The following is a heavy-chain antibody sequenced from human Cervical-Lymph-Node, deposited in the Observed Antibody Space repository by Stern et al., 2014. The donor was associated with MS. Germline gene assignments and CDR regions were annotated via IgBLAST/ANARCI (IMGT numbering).Heavy chain of an antibody. D-gene: IGHD6-19*01. CDR3: ASSYTGWDNPYHFYGMDV. J-gene: IGHJ6*04. CDR2: IIPLSGKT. CDR1: GGTFNRHA. Sequence: VQLGQSGSEVKKPGSSVKVSCKASGGTFNRHAFSWVRQAPGQGLEWMGGIIPLSGKTHYAQKFQDRVKLIPDASPTTAFMEMSSWRSEDAAVYYCASSYTGWDNPYHFYGMDVWGKGPAVPVSS. V-gene: IGHV1-69*01.